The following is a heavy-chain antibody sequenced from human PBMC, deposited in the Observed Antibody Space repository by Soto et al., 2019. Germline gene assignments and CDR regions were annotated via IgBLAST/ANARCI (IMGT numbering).Heavy chain of an antibody. V-gene: IGHV1-46*01. D-gene: IGHD3-22*01. CDR2: INPYGGAA. Sequence: ASVKVSCKASGYTFTSTWMHWVRQAPGQGLEWMGIINPYGGAATYAEKFQGRVTMTSDTSTATDYMELSSLRSEDTAMYYCARDRSHSSAYWWLEYWGQGTQVTVSS. J-gene: IGHJ4*02. CDR1: GYTFTSTW. CDR3: ARDRSHSSAYWWLEY.